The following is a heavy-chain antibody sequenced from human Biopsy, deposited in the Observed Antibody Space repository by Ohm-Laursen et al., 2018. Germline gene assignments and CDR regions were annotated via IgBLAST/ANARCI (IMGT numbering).Heavy chain of an antibody. V-gene: IGHV4-59*11. Sequence: SETLSLTCTVSGGSFTGHYWSWIRQPPGKGLEWIGHISCTGYTSYNASLKSRVTISVDTSRNHFSLRLSSVTAADTAVYYCARDSGILNYGNFKYYHYYGMDVWGQGTKVTVSS. CDR2: ISCTGYT. CDR3: ARDSGILNYGNFKYYHYYGMDV. J-gene: IGHJ6*02. CDR1: GGSFTGHY. D-gene: IGHD4-11*01.